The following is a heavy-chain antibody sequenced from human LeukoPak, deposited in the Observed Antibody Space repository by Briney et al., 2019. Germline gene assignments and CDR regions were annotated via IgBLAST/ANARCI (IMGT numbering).Heavy chain of an antibody. CDR1: GGSFSPYY. Sequence: SETLSLTCAVYGGSFSPYYWSWIRQPPGKGLEWIGEINHSGSTNYNSSLMSRVTISIDTSKSQFSLRLTSVTAADTAFYYCARGRDRSKAGDHWGQGSLVTVSS. D-gene: IGHD5-24*01. CDR3: ARGRDRSKAGDH. CDR2: INHSGST. V-gene: IGHV4-34*01. J-gene: IGHJ4*02.